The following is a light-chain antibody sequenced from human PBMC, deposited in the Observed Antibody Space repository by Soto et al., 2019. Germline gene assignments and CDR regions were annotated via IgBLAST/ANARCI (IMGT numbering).Light chain of an antibody. V-gene: IGLV2-8*01. J-gene: IGLJ2*01. CDR2: EVS. CDR3: SSYAGSNNFVV. CDR1: SSDVGGYNY. Sequence: QSVLTQPPSASGSPGQSVTISCTGTSSDVGGYNYVSWYQQHPGKAPKLMIYEVSKRPSGVPDRFSGSKSGNTASLTVSALQAEDAADYYCSSYAGSNNFVVFGGGTKLTVL.